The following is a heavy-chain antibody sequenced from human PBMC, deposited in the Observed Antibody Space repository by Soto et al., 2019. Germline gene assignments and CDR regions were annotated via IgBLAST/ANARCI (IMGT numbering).Heavy chain of an antibody. V-gene: IGHV3-23*01. CDR3: ARVRGVNVWGPDF. D-gene: IGHD3-16*02. J-gene: IGHJ4*02. CDR2: ISGSSGSA. Sequence: EVQLLESGGGLVQPGGSLRLSCAASGFALDSYGMSWVRQAPGRGLDWVSAISGSSGSAYYAGSVKGRFTISRDNSKKPMYLELNGQRAEVTAIFVLARVRGVNVWGPDFWGQGTLVTVSS. CDR1: GFALDSYG.